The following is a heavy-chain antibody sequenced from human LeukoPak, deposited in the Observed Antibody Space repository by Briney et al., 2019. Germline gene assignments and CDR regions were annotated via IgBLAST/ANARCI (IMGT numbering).Heavy chain of an antibody. Sequence: DSVKVSCKASGYTFTSYDINWVRQATGQGLEWMGWMNPNSGNTGYAQKFQGRVTMTRNTSISTAYMELSSLRSEDTAVCYCASAVFWSGSSDYWGQGTLVTVSS. CDR2: MNPNSGNT. CDR1: GYTFTSYD. V-gene: IGHV1-8*01. D-gene: IGHD3-3*01. CDR3: ASAVFWSGSSDY. J-gene: IGHJ4*02.